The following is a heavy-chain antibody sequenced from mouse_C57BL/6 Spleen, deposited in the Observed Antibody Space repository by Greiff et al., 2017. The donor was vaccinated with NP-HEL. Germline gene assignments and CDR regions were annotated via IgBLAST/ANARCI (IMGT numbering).Heavy chain of an antibody. CDR1: GYTFTSYW. CDR3: ATSEGNWDDGGYYFDY. CDR2: IHPSDSDT. J-gene: IGHJ2*01. D-gene: IGHD4-1*01. V-gene: IGHV1-74*01. Sequence: QVQLQQPGAELVKPGASVKVSCKASGYTFTSYWMHWVKQRPGQGLEWIGRIHPSDSDTNYNQKFKGKATLTVDKSSSTAYMQLSSLTSEDSAVYYCATSEGNWDDGGYYFDYWGQGTTLTVSS.